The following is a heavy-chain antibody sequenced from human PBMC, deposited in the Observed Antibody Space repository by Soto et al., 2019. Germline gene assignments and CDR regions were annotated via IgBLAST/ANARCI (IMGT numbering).Heavy chain of an antibody. D-gene: IGHD3-10*02. V-gene: IGHV1-18*01. CDR2: ISAYNGNT. J-gene: IGHJ6*02. CDR3: VFGEPRYYYGMDV. CDR1: GYTFTSYG. Sequence: SVKVSCKASGYTFTSYGISWVRQAPGQGLEWMGWISAYNGNTNYAQKLQGRVTMTTDTSTSTAYMELRSLRSDDTAVYYCVFGEPRYYYGMDVWGQGTTVTVSS.